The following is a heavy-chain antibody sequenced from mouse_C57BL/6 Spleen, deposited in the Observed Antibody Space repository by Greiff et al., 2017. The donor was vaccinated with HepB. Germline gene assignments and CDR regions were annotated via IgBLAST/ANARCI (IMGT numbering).Heavy chain of an antibody. Sequence: VQLQQPGAELVMPGASVKLSCKASGYTFTSYWMHWVKQRPGQGLEWIGEIDPSDSYTNYNQKFKGKSTLTVDKSSSTAYMQLSSLTSEDSAVYYCARSPFDYGSSYWYFDVWGTGTTVTVSS. D-gene: IGHD1-1*01. CDR3: ARSPFDYGSSYWYFDV. CDR1: GYTFTSYW. J-gene: IGHJ1*03. CDR2: IDPSDSYT. V-gene: IGHV1-69*01.